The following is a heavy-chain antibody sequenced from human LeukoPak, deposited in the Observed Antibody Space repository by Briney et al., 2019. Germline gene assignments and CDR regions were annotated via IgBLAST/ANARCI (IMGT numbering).Heavy chain of an antibody. J-gene: IGHJ4*02. CDR3: ARLQWEPPDY. D-gene: IGHD1-26*01. CDR1: GLSISSSW. V-gene: IGHV3-7*03. Sequence: QPGESLRLSCAASGLSISSSWMSWFRLAPGKGPEWVANIKQDGSEKYHVDSVKGRFTVSRDNANNLLYLQMNSLRVEDTAVYYCARLQWEPPDYWGQGTLVIVSS. CDR2: IKQDGSEK.